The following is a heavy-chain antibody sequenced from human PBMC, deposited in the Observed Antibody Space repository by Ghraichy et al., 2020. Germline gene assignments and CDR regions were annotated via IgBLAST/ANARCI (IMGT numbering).Heavy chain of an antibody. CDR3: ARHRIGYCSSYCYDFDY. Sequence: GSLNISCEGSGYSFTNYWIGWVRQMPGKGLEWMGIIYPGDSDTRYSPSFQGQVTISADKSISTAYLQWRRLKASDTAMYYCARHRIGYCSSYCYDFDYWGQGTLVTVSS. CDR1: GYSFTNYW. CDR2: IYPGDSDT. V-gene: IGHV5-51*01. D-gene: IGHD2-2*01. J-gene: IGHJ4*02.